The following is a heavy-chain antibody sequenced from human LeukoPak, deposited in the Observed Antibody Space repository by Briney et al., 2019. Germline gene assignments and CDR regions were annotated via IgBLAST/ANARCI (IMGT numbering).Heavy chain of an antibody. Sequence: SVKVSCKASGGTFSSYAISWVRQAPGQGLEWMGRIIPILGIANYAQKFQGRVTITADKSTSTAYTELSSLRSEDTAVYYCARGYCSGGSCPNWFDPWGQGTLVTVSS. CDR3: ARGYCSGGSCPNWFDP. V-gene: IGHV1-69*04. D-gene: IGHD2-15*01. J-gene: IGHJ5*02. CDR2: IIPILGIA. CDR1: GGTFSSYA.